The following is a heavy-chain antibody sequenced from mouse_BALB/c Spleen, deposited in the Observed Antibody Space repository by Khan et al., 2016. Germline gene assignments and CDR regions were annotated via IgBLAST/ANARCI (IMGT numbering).Heavy chain of an antibody. J-gene: IGHJ1*01. Sequence: EVELVESGGGLVKPGGSLKLSCAASGFTFSDYYMYWVRQTPEKRLEWVATISDGGSYTYYPDSVKGRFTISRDNDKINLYLQMSSLKSEDTAMYYCARDLNWYFDVWGAGTTVTVSS. CDR3: ARDLNWYFDV. CDR1: GFTFSDYY. CDR2: ISDGGSYT. V-gene: IGHV5-4*02.